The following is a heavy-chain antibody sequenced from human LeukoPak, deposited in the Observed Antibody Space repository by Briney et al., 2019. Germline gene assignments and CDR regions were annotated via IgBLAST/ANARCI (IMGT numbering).Heavy chain of an antibody. J-gene: IGHJ3*02. Sequence: SETLSLTCTVSGGSISSYYWSWIRQPPGKGLEWIGYTHYSGSTNYNPSLKSRVTISVDTSKNQFSLKLSSVTAADTAVYYCARGQRWLNSKEAFDIWGQGTMVTVSS. CDR3: ARGQRWLNSKEAFDI. V-gene: IGHV4-59*01. D-gene: IGHD5-24*01. CDR1: GGSISSYY. CDR2: THYSGST.